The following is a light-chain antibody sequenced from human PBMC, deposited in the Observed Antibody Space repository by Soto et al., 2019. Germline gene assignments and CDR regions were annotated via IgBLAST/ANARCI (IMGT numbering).Light chain of an antibody. CDR2: KAS. V-gene: IGKV1-17*01. J-gene: IGKJ4*01. Sequence: DIQMTQSPSSLSASVGDRVTITCRASQGIRNDLGWYQQKPGKDPNLLIYKASSLESGVPSRFSGSGSGTEFNLTISRLQPDDFATYDCQQYNSYTLTGGGGTKWGIK. CDR3: QQYNSYTLT. CDR1: QGIRND.